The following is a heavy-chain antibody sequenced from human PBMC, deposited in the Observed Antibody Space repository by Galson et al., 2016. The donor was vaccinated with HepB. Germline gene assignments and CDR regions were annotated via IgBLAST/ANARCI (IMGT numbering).Heavy chain of an antibody. CDR2: IKQDEREK. CDR1: GFTLSSYW. CDR3: ARTSGRFGALGIYYYMDV. D-gene: IGHD3-10*01. J-gene: IGHJ6*03. Sequence: SLRLSCAASGFTLSSYWMSWVRQAPGKGLEWVANIKQDEREKNYVDAVRGRFTISGDKAKNSLYLQMNSLRAEDTAVYYCARTSGRFGALGIYYYMDVWGKGITVTVSS. V-gene: IGHV3-7*03.